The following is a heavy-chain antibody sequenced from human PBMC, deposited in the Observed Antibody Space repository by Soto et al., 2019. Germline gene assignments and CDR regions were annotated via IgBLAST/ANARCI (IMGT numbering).Heavy chain of an antibody. D-gene: IGHD2-21*02. V-gene: IGHV4-31*02. Sequence: SQPLSHRKTVVEGAGDSLGFYRTWIQQHPGKGLEWVGNIYYNGTTYYNPSLRSRLFISVDTSKNQFSLKLTSVTAADTAVYFCARDVTMQMCSDLENWGQGPPITVS. CDR1: EGAGDSLGFY. J-gene: IGHJ4*02. CDR2: IYYNGTT. CDR3: ARDVTMQMCSDLEN.